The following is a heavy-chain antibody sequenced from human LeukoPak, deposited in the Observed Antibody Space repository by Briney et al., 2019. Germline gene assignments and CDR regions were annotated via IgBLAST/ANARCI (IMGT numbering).Heavy chain of an antibody. D-gene: IGHD2-8*02. Sequence: PSETLSLTCSVSGGSISSGGYYWTWIRPYPGEGLEGIGYIHHTGSTYYKPSLQSRVTISVDTSKNQFSLWLAAVTAADTAVYYCAREPRDLYWVEVWGQGTPVTVSS. CDR2: IHHTGST. V-gene: IGHV4-31*03. J-gene: IGHJ4*02. CDR1: GGSISSGGYY. CDR3: AREPRDLYWVEV.